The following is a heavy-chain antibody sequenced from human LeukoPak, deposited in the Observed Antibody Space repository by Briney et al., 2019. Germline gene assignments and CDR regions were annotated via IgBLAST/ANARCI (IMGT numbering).Heavy chain of an antibody. CDR3: ARGRSLNYYDSSGYFLYYFDY. V-gene: IGHV1-2*04. Sequence: ASVKVSCKASGYTFTGYYMHWVRQAPGQGLEWMGWINPNSGGTSYAQKFQGWVTMTRDTSINTAYMELSRLRSDDTAVHYCARGRSLNYYDSSGYFLYYFDYWGQGTLVTVSS. CDR1: GYTFTGYY. J-gene: IGHJ4*02. D-gene: IGHD3-22*01. CDR2: INPNSGGT.